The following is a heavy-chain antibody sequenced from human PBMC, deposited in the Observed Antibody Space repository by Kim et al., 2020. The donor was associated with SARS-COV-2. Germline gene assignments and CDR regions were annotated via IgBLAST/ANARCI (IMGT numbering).Heavy chain of an antibody. D-gene: IGHD3-16*01. J-gene: IGHJ5*02. V-gene: IGHV1-46*03. Sequence: GSTTYEKTVQGRVTITSDTSTSTVYMELKSLRSQDTAVYYCARRLTTFFDPWGQGTLVTVSS. CDR3: ARRLTTFFDP. CDR2: GST.